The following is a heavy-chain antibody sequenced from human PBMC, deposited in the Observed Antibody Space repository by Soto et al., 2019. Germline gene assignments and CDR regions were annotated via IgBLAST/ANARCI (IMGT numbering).Heavy chain of an antibody. CDR2: ISYSGTT. J-gene: IGHJ4*02. CDR1: GGSISSGNYY. CDR3: ATMGTPVTGLYYFDY. Sequence: QVQLQESGPGLVKPSQTLSLTCTVSGGSISSGNYYWSWIRQPPGKGLEWIGFISYSGTTHYSASLRSRVSISVDTSKNQFPLDLSSVTAADTAVYYCATMGTPVTGLYYFDYWGQGNPGHRLL. V-gene: IGHV4-30-4*01. D-gene: IGHD4-17*01.